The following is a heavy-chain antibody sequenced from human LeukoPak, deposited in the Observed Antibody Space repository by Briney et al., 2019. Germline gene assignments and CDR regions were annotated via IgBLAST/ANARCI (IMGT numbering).Heavy chain of an antibody. V-gene: IGHV1-18*01. CDR1: GYTFTSYG. CDR2: ISAYNGNT. Sequence: ASVKVSCKASGYTFTSYGISWVRQAPGRGLEWMGWISAYNGNTNYAQKLQGRVTMTTDTSTSTAYMELRSLRSDDTAVYYCASCTNGVCYYGMDVWGQGTTVTVSS. J-gene: IGHJ6*02. D-gene: IGHD2-8*01. CDR3: ASCTNGVCYYGMDV.